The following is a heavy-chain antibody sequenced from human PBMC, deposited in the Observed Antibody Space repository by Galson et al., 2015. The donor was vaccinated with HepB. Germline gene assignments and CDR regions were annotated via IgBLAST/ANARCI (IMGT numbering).Heavy chain of an antibody. Sequence: SLRLSCAASGFTFSSYSMNWVRQAPGKGLEWVSSISSSSSYIYYADSVKGRFTISRDNATNSLYLQMNSLRAEDTAVYYCARDPTTVVTRDYWGQGTLVTVSS. CDR2: ISSSSSYI. D-gene: IGHD4-23*01. J-gene: IGHJ4*02. CDR3: ARDPTTVVTRDY. CDR1: GFTFSSYS. V-gene: IGHV3-21*01.